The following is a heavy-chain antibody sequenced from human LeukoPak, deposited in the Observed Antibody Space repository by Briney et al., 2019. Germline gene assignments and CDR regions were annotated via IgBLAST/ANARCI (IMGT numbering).Heavy chain of an antibody. V-gene: IGHV1-46*01. Sequence: GASVKVSCKASGYTFTSYYMHWVRQAPGQGLEWMGIINPSGGSTSYAQKFQGRVTMTRDTSISTAYMELSRLRSDDTAVYYCARATNGVQSLTWFDPWGQGTLVTVSS. CDR2: INPSGGST. D-gene: IGHD2-8*01. CDR1: GYTFTSYY. CDR3: ARATNGVQSLTWFDP. J-gene: IGHJ5*02.